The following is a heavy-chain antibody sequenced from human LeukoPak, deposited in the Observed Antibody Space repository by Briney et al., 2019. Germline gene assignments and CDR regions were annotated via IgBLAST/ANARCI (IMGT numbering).Heavy chain of an antibody. Sequence: GGSLRLSCAASGFTFSSYAMHWVRQAPGKGLEWVAVISYDGSNKYYADSVKGRFTNSRDNSKNTLYLQMNSLRAEDTAVYYCARVLGLPNDAFDIWGQGTMVTVSS. CDR1: GFTFSSYA. V-gene: IGHV3-30*04. CDR2: ISYDGSNK. CDR3: ARVLGLPNDAFDI. J-gene: IGHJ3*02.